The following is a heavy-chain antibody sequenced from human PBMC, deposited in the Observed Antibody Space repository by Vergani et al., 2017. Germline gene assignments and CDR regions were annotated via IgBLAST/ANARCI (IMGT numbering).Heavy chain of an antibody. CDR3: ASGPPETPPYCSGGSCYSAYYMDV. Sequence: QVQLQESGPGLVKPSETLSLTCAVSGYSISSGYYWGWIRQPPGKGLEWIGSIYHSGSTYYNPSLKSRVTISVDTSKNQFSLKLSSVTAADTAVYYCASGPPETPPYCSGGSCYSAYYMDVWGKGTTVTVSS. D-gene: IGHD2-15*01. V-gene: IGHV4-38-2*01. CDR2: IYHSGST. J-gene: IGHJ6*03. CDR1: GYSISSGYY.